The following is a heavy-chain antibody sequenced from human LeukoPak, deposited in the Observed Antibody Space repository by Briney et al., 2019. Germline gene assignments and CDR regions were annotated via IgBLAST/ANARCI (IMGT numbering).Heavy chain of an antibody. CDR2: IFSNGDT. V-gene: IGHV3-53*01. CDR3: TRDQMNY. Sequence: GGSLRLSCTASEFTVSRNYMLWVRQAPGKGLEWVSLIFSNGDTHYADSVKGRFTISRDTSKNTVSLQITSLRVEDTAMYYCTRDQMNYWGQGTLVTVSS. CDR1: EFTVSRNY. D-gene: IGHD5-24*01. J-gene: IGHJ4*02.